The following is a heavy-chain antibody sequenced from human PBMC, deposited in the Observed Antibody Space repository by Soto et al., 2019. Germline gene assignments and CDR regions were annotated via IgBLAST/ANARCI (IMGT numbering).Heavy chain of an antibody. J-gene: IGHJ5*02. CDR1: GYTFTSHY. Sequence: QVHLVQSGAEVRKPGASGQLSCKTSGYTFTSHYMHWVRQAPGQGREWMGLINPSGGDTKYAQKLQGRVTVTSEMSTCTVYMQWSSVRYDDTAVYYCAGLESTMSYDRLDPWGQGTLVTVSS. D-gene: IGHD1-1*01. CDR3: AGLESTMSYDRLDP. CDR2: INPSGGDT. V-gene: IGHV1-46*04.